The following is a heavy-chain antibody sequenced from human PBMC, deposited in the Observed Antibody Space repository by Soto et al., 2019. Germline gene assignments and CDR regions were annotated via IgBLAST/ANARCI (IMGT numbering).Heavy chain of an antibody. Sequence: PLQTPSLTSAISGVSVSINSAAWDWIRQSPSRGLEWLGRTYYRSKWYNDYAVSVKSRITINPDTSKNQFSLQLNSVTPEDTAVYYCARARYSSSWYYFDYWGQGTLVTVSS. J-gene: IGHJ4*02. CDR3: ARARYSSSWYYFDY. CDR2: TYYRSKWYN. D-gene: IGHD6-13*01. V-gene: IGHV6-1*01. CDR1: GVSVSINSAA.